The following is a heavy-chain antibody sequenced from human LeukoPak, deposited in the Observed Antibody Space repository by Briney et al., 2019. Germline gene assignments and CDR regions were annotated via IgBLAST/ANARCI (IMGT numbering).Heavy chain of an antibody. Sequence: ASVKVSCKASGYTFTSYDINSVRQATGQGLEWMGWMNPNSGNTGYAQKFQGRVTITRNTSISTAYMELSSLRSEDTAVYYCARDRPYGSGTRGGVYYYMDVWGKGTTVTVSS. CDR2: MNPNSGNT. CDR3: ARDRPYGSGTRGGVYYYMDV. J-gene: IGHJ6*03. CDR1: GYTFTSYD. V-gene: IGHV1-8*03. D-gene: IGHD3-10*01.